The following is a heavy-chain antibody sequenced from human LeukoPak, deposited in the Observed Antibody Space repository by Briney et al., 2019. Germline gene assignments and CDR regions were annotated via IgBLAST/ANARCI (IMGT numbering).Heavy chain of an antibody. CDR1: GFTFSSYS. CDR3: ARASLYYDFWSGFGGWFDP. V-gene: IGHV3-21*01. Sequence: KSGGSLRLSCAASGFTFSSYSMNWVRQAPGKGLEWVSSISSSSSYIYYADSVKGRFTISRDNAKNSLYLQMNSLRAEDTAVYYCARASLYYDFWSGFGGWFDPWGQGTLVTVSS. D-gene: IGHD3-3*01. CDR2: ISSSSSYI. J-gene: IGHJ5*02.